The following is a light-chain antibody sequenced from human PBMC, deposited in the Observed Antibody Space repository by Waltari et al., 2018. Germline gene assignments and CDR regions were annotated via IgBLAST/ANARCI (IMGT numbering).Light chain of an antibody. CDR2: DVS. V-gene: IGLV2-14*03. J-gene: IGLJ2*01. CDR1: SSDVGDYYH. CDR3: NSYTATNILV. Sequence: QSALTQPASVSGSPGQSITISCTGTSSDVGDYYHVSWYQQRPGKAPKLMIYDVSSRPSGVSNRFSGSKSGNTASLTISGLQPEDEADYYCNSYTATNILVFGGGTKVTVL.